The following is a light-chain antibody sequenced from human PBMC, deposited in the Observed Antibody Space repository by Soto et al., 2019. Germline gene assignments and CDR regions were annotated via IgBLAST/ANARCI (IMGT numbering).Light chain of an antibody. CDR1: QSGGSSY. J-gene: IGKJ2*03. CDR2: GAS. Sequence: EIVLTQSPGTLSLSPGERATLSCRASQSGGSSYLAWYQQKPGQAPRLLIYGASSRATGIPDRFSGSGSGTDFTLTISRREPEDFAVYYCQQYGSSLMYSFGQGTKLEIK. CDR3: QQYGSSLMYS. V-gene: IGKV3-20*01.